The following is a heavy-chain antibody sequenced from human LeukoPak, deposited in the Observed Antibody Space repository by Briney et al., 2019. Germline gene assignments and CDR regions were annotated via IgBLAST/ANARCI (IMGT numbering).Heavy chain of an antibody. Sequence: SSETLSLICAVYGGAFSGYYWSWIRQPPGKGLEWIGEINHSGSTNYNPSLKSRVTISVDTSKNQFSLKLSSVTAADTAVYYCARDGYNYGLDPWGQGTLVTVSS. J-gene: IGHJ5*02. D-gene: IGHD5-24*01. CDR3: ARDGYNYGLDP. V-gene: IGHV4-34*01. CDR2: INHSGST. CDR1: GGAFSGYY.